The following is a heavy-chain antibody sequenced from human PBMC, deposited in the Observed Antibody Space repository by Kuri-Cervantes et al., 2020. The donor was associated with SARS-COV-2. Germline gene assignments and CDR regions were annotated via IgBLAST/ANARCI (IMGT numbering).Heavy chain of an antibody. D-gene: IGHD5-24*01. V-gene: IGHV3-66*01. Sequence: LRLSCAASGFTVSNNYMTWVRQAPGKGLEWVSMIYSGGSTYYTGSVKGRFSVSRDSSQNSLYLQMDSLRAEDTADYYCAIGIGGPRLQPQQWGQGTLVTVSS. CDR3: AIGIGGPRLQPQQ. CDR2: IYSGGST. J-gene: IGHJ4*02. CDR1: GFTVSNNY.